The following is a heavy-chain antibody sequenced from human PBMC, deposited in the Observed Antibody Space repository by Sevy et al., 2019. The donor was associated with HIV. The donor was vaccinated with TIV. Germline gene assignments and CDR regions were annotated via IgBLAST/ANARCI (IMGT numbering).Heavy chain of an antibody. CDR2: INPDSGGP. V-gene: IGHV1-2*02. J-gene: IGHJ4*02. CDR1: GYTFTGYY. Sequence: ASVMVSCKASGYTFTGYYMHWMRQAPGQGLEWMGWINPDSGGPTYAPKFQGRVTLTRDTSISTAYMDLSRLKSDDTAGYYCVRDDRDGYFEYWGQGTLVTVSS. CDR3: VRDDRDGYFEY.